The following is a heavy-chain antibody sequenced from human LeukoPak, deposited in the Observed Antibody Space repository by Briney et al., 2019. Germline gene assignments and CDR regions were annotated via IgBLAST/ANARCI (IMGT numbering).Heavy chain of an antibody. CDR1: GASISGYY. J-gene: IGHJ4*02. Sequence: PSETLSLTCTASGASISGYYWSWIRQPAGKGLEWIGRIYNNGDTKYNPSLKSRVTMSVDTSKNQFSLKLSSVTAADTAVYFCAREAATAAHLHYWGQGTLVTVSS. CDR3: AREAATAAHLHY. D-gene: IGHD6-13*01. V-gene: IGHV4-4*07. CDR2: IYNNGDT.